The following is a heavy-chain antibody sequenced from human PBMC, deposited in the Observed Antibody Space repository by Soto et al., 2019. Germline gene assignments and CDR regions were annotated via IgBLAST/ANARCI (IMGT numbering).Heavy chain of an antibody. Sequence: EVQLVESGGGLVQPGGSLKLSCAASGFTFSGSAMHWVRQASGQGLEWVGRIRDKANSYATAYTASVKGRFTISRDDSKDRAYLQMNSLKTEDTAVYYCTRLYCGGDCDFDSWGQGTLVTVSS. V-gene: IGHV3-73*02. J-gene: IGHJ4*02. CDR2: IRDKANSYAT. CDR1: GFTFSGSA. D-gene: IGHD2-21*02. CDR3: TRLYCGGDCDFDS.